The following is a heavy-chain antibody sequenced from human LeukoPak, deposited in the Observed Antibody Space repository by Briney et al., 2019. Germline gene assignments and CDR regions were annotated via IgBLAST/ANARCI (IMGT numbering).Heavy chain of an antibody. CDR2: ISFYSGNT. D-gene: IGHD3-3*01. J-gene: IGHJ4*02. CDR1: GYRFTSYG. Sequence: GASVKVSCKASGYRFTSYGISWVRQAPGQGLEWMGWISFYSGNTNYAPQLQGRVTMTTDTSTSTAYMELRSLRSDDTAVYYCARDKPTSGYCFFDYWGQGTLVTVSS. V-gene: IGHV1-18*01. CDR3: ARDKPTSGYCFFDY.